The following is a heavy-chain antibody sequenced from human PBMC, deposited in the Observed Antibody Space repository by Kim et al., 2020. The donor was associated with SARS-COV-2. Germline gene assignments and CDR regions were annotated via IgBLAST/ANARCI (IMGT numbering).Heavy chain of an antibody. V-gene: IGHV4-59*01. J-gene: IGHJ5*02. Sequence: SETLSLTCTVSGGSISSYYWSWIRQPPGKGLEWIGYIYYSGSTNYNPSLKSRVTISVDTSKNQFSLKLSSVTAADTAVYYCARGRNVLLWFGSDWFDPWGQGTLVTVSS. D-gene: IGHD3-10*01. CDR1: GGSISSYY. CDR2: IYYSGST. CDR3: ARGRNVLLWFGSDWFDP.